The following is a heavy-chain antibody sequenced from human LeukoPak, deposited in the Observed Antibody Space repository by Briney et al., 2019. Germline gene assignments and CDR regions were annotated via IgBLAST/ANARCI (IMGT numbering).Heavy chain of an antibody. CDR1: RCTFSSHG. CDR2: INLHGSTT. V-gene: IGHV3-74*01. J-gene: IGHJ4*02. D-gene: IGHD2-21*02. CDR3: ARDVTGPFDY. Sequence: PGGSLRLSCAASRCTFSSHGMHWVRQAPGKGLVWVSHINLHGSTTNYADSVKGRFTISRDNAKNTLYLQMNSLRVEDTAVYYCARDVTGPFDYWGQGTLVTVSS.